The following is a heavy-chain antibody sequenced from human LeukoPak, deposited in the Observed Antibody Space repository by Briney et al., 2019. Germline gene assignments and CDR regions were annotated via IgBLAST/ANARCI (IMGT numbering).Heavy chain of an antibody. V-gene: IGHV1-2*02. Sequence: ASVKVSFKASGCTFTGYYMHWVRQARGQGPEWMGWINPNSGGTNYAQKFQGRVTMTRDTSISTAYMELSRLRSDDTAVYYCARGGVALSYYGMDVWGQGTTVTVSS. D-gene: IGHD2-8*01. CDR3: ARGGVALSYYGMDV. CDR1: GCTFTGYY. J-gene: IGHJ6*02. CDR2: INPNSGGT.